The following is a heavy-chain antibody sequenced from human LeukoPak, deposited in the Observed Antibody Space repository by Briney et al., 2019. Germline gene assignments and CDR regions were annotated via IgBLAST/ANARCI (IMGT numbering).Heavy chain of an antibody. CDR3: ARAWPGVHIMATAGSCDY. D-gene: IGHD5-12*01. Sequence: ASVKVSCKESGYTFSGYYMHWVRQAPGQGLEWMGWISSHNGNTNYAQKYQGRVTMTTDTYTSTAYMDLRSLGSDDTAIYYCARAWPGVHIMATAGSCDYWGQGTLVTVSS. CDR1: GYTFSGYY. J-gene: IGHJ4*02. V-gene: IGHV1-18*04. CDR2: ISSHNGNT.